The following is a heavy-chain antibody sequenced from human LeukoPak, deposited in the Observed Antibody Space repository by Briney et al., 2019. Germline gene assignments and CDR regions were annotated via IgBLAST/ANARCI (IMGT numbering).Heavy chain of an antibody. CDR2: ISVSGDTT. V-gene: IGHV3-23*01. D-gene: IGHD2-2*01. CDR3: AKAPPIGYCSSTTCYFDY. Sequence: GGSLRLSCAVSGFTFSSYAMSWVRQAPGKGLEWVSAISVSGDTTYYADSVKGRFTISRDNSKNTLYLQMNSLRAEDTALYYCAKAPPIGYCSSTTCYFDYWGQGTLATVSS. CDR1: GFTFSSYA. J-gene: IGHJ4*02.